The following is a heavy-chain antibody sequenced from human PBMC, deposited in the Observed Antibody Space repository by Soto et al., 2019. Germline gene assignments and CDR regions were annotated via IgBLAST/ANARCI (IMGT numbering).Heavy chain of an antibody. CDR1: GFTFSSYS. CDR2: ISSSSSTI. D-gene: IGHD4-17*01. Sequence: EVQLVESGAGLGQPGGSLRLSCVPSGFTFSSYSMNWFRQAPGKGLEWVSDISSSSSTIYYADSVKGRFTISRDNAKNSLYLHMNSLRAEDTAVYYCARSASTNYMDVWGKGTTVTVSS. CDR3: ARSASTNYMDV. V-gene: IGHV3-48*01. J-gene: IGHJ6*03.